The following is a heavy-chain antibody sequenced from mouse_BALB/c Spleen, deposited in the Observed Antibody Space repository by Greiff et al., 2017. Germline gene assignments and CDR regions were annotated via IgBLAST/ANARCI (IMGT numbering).Heavy chain of an antibody. J-gene: IGHJ4*01. CDR1: GYSFTGYF. D-gene: IGHD2-10*01. Sequence: VQLQQSGPELVKPGASVKISCKASGYSFTGYFLHWVKQSHGKSLEWIGRINAYNGDTFYNHKFKGQATVTVDTSSSTAHMERLSLTSEDSAVYYCAREGAYDGNLYAMDYWGQGTSVTVSS. CDR3: AREGAYDGNLYAMDY. CDR2: INAYNGDT. V-gene: IGHV1-37*01.